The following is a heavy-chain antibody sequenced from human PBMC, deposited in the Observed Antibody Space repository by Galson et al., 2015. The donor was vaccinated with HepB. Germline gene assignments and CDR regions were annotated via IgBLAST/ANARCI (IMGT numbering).Heavy chain of an antibody. J-gene: IGHJ6*02. CDR2: IWYDGSNK. CDR1: GFTFSSYG. V-gene: IGHV3-33*01. Sequence: SLRLSCAASGFTFSSYGMHWVRQAPGKGLEWVAVIWYDGSNKYYADSVKGRFTISRDNSKNTLYLQMNSLRAEDTAVYYCARSLVGGRPFYYYYYGMDVWGQGTTVTVSS. CDR3: ARSLVGGRPFYYYYYGMDV. D-gene: IGHD2-8*02.